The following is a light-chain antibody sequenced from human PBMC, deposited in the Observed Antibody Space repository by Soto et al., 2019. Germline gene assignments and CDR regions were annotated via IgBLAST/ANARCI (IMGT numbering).Light chain of an antibody. Sequence: IVLTQSPGTLSLSPGERATLSCRASQSISRYLAWYQQKPGQAPRLLIYDASNRATGTPARFSGSGSGTDFTLTISSLEPEDFAVYYCQQRSNWPPITFGQGTRLEIK. CDR2: DAS. J-gene: IGKJ5*01. CDR3: QQRSNWPPIT. CDR1: QSISRY. V-gene: IGKV3-11*01.